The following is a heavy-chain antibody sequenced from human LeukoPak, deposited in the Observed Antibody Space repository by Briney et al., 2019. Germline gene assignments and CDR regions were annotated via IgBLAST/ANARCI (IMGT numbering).Heavy chain of an antibody. CDR1: GFTFSSYA. V-gene: IGHV3-23*01. J-gene: IGHJ4*02. CDR3: AKDLRPSSGSYLVTSPDY. CDR2: ISGSGGST. D-gene: IGHD3-10*01. Sequence: GGSLRLSCAASGFTFSSYAMSCVRQAPGKGLEWVSAISGSGGSTYYADSVKGRFTISRDNSKNTLYLQMNSLRAEHTAVYYCAKDLRPSSGSYLVTSPDYWGQGTLVTVSS.